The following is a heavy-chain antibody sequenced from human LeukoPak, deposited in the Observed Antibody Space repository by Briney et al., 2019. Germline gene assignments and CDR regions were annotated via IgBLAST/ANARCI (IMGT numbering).Heavy chain of an antibody. J-gene: IGHJ4*02. CDR3: ATSLARFLEWLWFDY. CDR2: IYHSGST. Sequence: KASETLSLTCTVSGGSISRGGYYWSWIRQPPGKGLEWIGYIYHSGSTYYNPSLKSRVTISVDRSKNQFSLKLSSVTAADTAVYYCATSLARFLEWLWFDYWGQGTLVTVSS. CDR1: GGSISRGGYY. V-gene: IGHV4-30-2*01. D-gene: IGHD3-3*01.